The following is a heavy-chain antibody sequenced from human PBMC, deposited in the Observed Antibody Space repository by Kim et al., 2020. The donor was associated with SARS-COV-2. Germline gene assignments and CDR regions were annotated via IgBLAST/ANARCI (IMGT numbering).Heavy chain of an antibody. V-gene: IGHV4-59*13. CDR2: IYYSGST. Sequence: SETLSLTCTVSGGSISSYYWSWIRQPPGKGLEWIGYIYYSGSTNYNPSLKSRVTISVDTSKNQFSLKLSSVTAADTAVYYCASCSSTSCYEGAIDYWGQGTLVTVSS. CDR3: ASCSSTSCYEGAIDY. J-gene: IGHJ4*02. CDR1: GGSISSYY. D-gene: IGHD2-2*01.